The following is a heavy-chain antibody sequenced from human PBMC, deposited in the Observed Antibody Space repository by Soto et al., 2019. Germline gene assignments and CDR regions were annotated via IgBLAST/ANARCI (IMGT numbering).Heavy chain of an antibody. CDR1: GGSINYSY. CDR2: ISYTGSA. CDR3: ARVNYGDYYYGMDV. V-gene: IGHV4-59*01. D-gene: IGHD4-17*01. Sequence: PSETLSLTCTVSGGSINYSYWIWIRQPPGKGLEWIGYISYTGSANYNASLKSRLTISVDTSKNQFSLKLSSMTAADTALYYCARVNYGDYYYGMDVWGQGTMVTVSS. J-gene: IGHJ6*02.